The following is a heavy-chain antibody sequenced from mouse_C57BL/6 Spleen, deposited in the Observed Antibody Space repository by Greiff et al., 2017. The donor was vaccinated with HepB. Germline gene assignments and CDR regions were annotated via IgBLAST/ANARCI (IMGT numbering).Heavy chain of an antibody. V-gene: IGHV1-61*01. CDR3: ARSRDSSFAY. CDR1: GYTFTSYW. Sequence: QVQLQQPGAELVRPGSSVKLSCKASGYTFTSYWMDWVKQRPGQGLEWIGNIYPSDSETHYNQKFKDKATLTVDKSSSTAYMQLSSLTSEDFAVYYCARSRDSSFAYWGQGTLVTVSA. CDR2: IYPSDSET. D-gene: IGHD6-1*01. J-gene: IGHJ3*01.